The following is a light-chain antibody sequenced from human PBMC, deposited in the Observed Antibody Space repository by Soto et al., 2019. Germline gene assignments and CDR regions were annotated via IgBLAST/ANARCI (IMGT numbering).Light chain of an antibody. CDR1: QSISDW. Sequence: DIQMTQSPSTLSASVGDRVTITCRASQSISDWLAWYQQIPVKAPKLLIYDASTLQSGVPSRFSGSGSGTEFTLTISSLQPDDSATYFCQQYKSATFGQGTKLEIE. V-gene: IGKV1-5*01. J-gene: IGKJ2*01. CDR3: QQYKSAT. CDR2: DAS.